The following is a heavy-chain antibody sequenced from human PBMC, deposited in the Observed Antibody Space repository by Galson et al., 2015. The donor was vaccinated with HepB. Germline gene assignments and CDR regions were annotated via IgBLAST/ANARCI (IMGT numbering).Heavy chain of an antibody. J-gene: IGHJ4*02. D-gene: IGHD3-10*01. Sequence: SLRLSCAASGFTFSSYGMHWVRQAPGKGLEWVAVIWYDGSNKYYADSVKGRFTISRDNSKNTLYLQMNSLRAEDTAVYYCARDRDRQYYYGSGSYYFDYWGQGTLVTVSS. CDR1: GFTFSSYG. V-gene: IGHV3-33*01. CDR3: ARDRDRQYYYGSGSYYFDY. CDR2: IWYDGSNK.